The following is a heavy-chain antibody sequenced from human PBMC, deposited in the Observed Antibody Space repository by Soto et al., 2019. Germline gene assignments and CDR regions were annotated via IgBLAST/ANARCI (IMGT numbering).Heavy chain of an antibody. D-gene: IGHD1-26*01. J-gene: IGHJ3*02. CDR2: IYYSGST. Sequence: SETLSLTCTVSGGSISSYYWSWIRQPPGKGLEWIGYIYYSGSTNYNTSLKSRVTISVDTSKNQFSLKLSSVTAADTAVYYCARVSGSYYAFDIWGQGTMVTVSS. CDR3: ARVSGSYYAFDI. CDR1: GGSISSYY. V-gene: IGHV4-59*01.